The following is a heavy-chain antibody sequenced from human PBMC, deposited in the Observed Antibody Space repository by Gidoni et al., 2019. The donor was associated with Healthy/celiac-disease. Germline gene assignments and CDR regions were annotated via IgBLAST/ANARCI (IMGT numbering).Heavy chain of an antibody. J-gene: IGHJ4*02. Sequence: QVQLVQSGAEVKKPGSSVKVSCKASGGTFSSYTISWVRQAPGQGLEWMGRIIPILGIANYAQKFQGRVTITADKSTSTAYMELSSLRSEDTAVYYCARDGYDQKGSFDYWGQGTLVTVSS. V-gene: IGHV1-69*02. D-gene: IGHD5-12*01. CDR1: GGTFSSYT. CDR2: IIPILGIA. CDR3: ARDGYDQKGSFDY.